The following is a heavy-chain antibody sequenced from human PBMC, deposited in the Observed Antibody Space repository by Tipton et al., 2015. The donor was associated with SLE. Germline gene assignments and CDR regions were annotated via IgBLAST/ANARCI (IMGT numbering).Heavy chain of an antibody. CDR2: VYTSGST. V-gene: IGHV4-61*09. CDR1: GGSISSGSYY. CDR3: AGQSGVWFGEFDY. J-gene: IGHJ4*02. D-gene: IGHD3-10*01. Sequence: LRLSCTVSGGSISSGSYYWSWIRQPAGKGLEWIGYVYTSGSTYYNPSLKSRVTISVDTSKNEFSLRLSSVAAADTAVYYCAGQSGVWFGEFDYWGQGALVTVSS.